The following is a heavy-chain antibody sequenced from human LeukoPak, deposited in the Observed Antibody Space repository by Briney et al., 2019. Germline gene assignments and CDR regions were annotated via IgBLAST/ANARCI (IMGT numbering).Heavy chain of an antibody. J-gene: IGHJ4*02. CDR1: GYTFTSYA. Sequence: ASVKVSCKASGYTFTSYAMHWVRQAPRQRLEWMGWINAGNGNTKYSQKFQGRVTITRGTSASTAYMELSSLRSEDTAVYYCARDVRGIQLWLNYWGQGTLVTVSS. CDR3: ARDVRGIQLWLNY. V-gene: IGHV1-3*01. D-gene: IGHD5-18*01. CDR2: INAGNGNT.